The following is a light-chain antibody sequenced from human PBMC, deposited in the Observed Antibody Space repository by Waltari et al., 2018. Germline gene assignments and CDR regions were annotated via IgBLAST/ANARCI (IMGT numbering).Light chain of an antibody. CDR2: DVS. CDR1: SSDVGDYNF. Sequence: QSALTQPRSVSGSPGQSVTISRTGISSDVGDYNFVSWYQQHPGKAPKLMIHDVSKRPSGVPDRFSGSKSGNTASLTISGLQAEDEAEYYCCSYVGSHTNWVFGGGTKLTVL. J-gene: IGLJ3*02. CDR3: CSYVGSHTNWV. V-gene: IGLV2-11*01.